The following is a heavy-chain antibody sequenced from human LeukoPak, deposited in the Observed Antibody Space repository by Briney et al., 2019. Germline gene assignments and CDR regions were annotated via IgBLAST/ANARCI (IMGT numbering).Heavy chain of an antibody. CDR1: GGSFSGYY. D-gene: IGHD2-15*01. CDR3: ARDFRSGGSFFDY. J-gene: IGHJ4*02. V-gene: IGHV4-34*01. CDR2: INHSGST. Sequence: SETLSLTCAVYGGSFSGYYWSWIRQPPGKGLEWIGEINHSGSTNYNPSLKSRVTMSVDTSKNQFSLKLSSVTAADTAVYYCARDFRSGGSFFDYWGQGTLVTVSS.